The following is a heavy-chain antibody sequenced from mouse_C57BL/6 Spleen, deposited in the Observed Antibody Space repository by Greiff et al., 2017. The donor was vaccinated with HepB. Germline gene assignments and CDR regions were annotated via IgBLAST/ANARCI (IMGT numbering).Heavy chain of an antibody. V-gene: IGHV3-1*01. Sequence: EVKLQESGPGMVKPSQSLSLTCTVTGYSITSGYDWHWIRHFPGNKLEWMGYISYSGSTNYNPSLKSRISITHDTSKNHFFLKLNSVTTEDTATYYCARTQSYLYYFDYWGQGTTLTVSS. J-gene: IGHJ2*01. CDR1: GYSITSGYD. CDR2: ISYSGST. CDR3: ARTQSYLYYFDY.